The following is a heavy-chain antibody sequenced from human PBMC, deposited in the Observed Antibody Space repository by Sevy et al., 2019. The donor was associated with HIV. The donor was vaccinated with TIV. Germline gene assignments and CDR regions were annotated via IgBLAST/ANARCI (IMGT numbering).Heavy chain of an antibody. V-gene: IGHV1-18*01. CDR1: GYTFTSYG. CDR3: ARDQKLGARLLYGMDV. J-gene: IGHJ6*02. Sequence: ASVKVSCKASGYTFTSYGISWVRQAPGQGLEWMGWISAYNGNTNYAQKLQGRVTMTTDTSTSTAYIELRSLRSDDTAVYYCARDQKLGARLLYGMDVWGQGTTVTVSS. CDR2: ISAYNGNT. D-gene: IGHD7-27*01.